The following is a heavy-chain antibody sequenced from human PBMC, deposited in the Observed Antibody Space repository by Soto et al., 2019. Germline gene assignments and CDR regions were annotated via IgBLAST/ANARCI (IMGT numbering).Heavy chain of an antibody. V-gene: IGHV3-30*03. CDR3: ARGARWKARAEYSSSPRVYYYYGMDV. CDR1: GFTFSSYG. CDR2: ISYDGSNK. J-gene: IGHJ6*02. Sequence: PGGSLRISCAASGFTFSSYGMHGVRQEPGKGLEWVAVISYDGSNKYYADSVKGRFTISRDNSKNTLYLQMNSLRAEDTAVYYCARGARWKARAEYSSSPRVYYYYGMDVWGQGTTVTVSS. D-gene: IGHD6-6*01.